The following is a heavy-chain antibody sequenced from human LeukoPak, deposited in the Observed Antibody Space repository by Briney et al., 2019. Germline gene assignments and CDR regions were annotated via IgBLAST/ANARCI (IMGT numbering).Heavy chain of an antibody. J-gene: IGHJ4*02. CDR1: GGSISSGGYY. V-gene: IGHV4-31*03. CDR2: IYYSGST. Sequence: SETLSLTCTVSGGSISSGGYYWSWIRQHPGKGLEWIGYIYYSGSTDYNPSLKSRVTISMDTSKNHFSLKLSSVTAADTAVYYCARGVTGWFGGFDYWGQGTLVTVSS. D-gene: IGHD3-16*01. CDR3: ARGVTGWFGGFDY.